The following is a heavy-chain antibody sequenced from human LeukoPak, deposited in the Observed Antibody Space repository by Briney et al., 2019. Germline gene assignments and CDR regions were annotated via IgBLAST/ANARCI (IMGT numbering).Heavy chain of an antibody. CDR3: ARERGLVPAATAIFDY. D-gene: IGHD2-2*01. Sequence: ASVKVSCKASGYSFADYYMHWVRQAPGQGLEWMGWINPNSGGTNYAQKFQGRVTMTRDTSISTAYMELSRLRSDDTAVYYCARERGLVPAATAIFDYWGQGTLVTVSS. CDR2: INPNSGGT. V-gene: IGHV1-2*02. CDR1: GYSFADYY. J-gene: IGHJ4*02.